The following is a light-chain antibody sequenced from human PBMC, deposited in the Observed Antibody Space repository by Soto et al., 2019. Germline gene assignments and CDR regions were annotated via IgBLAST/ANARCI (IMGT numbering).Light chain of an antibody. J-gene: IGKJ5*01. V-gene: IGKV1-39*01. CDR2: AAS. CDR1: QSISSY. CDR3: QQSYSTPPT. Sequence: DIQMTQSPSSLSASVGDRVTITCRASQSISSYLNWYQQKPGKAPKLLIYAASSLQSGVPSRFSGSGSGTDFTLTISSLQPEDFATYYSQQSYSTPPTFGHGTRLEIK.